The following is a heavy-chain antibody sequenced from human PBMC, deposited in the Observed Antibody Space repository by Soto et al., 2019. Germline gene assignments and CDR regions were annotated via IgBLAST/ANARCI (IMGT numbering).Heavy chain of an antibody. D-gene: IGHD6-19*01. J-gene: IGHJ6*02. Sequence: GGSLRLSCAASGFTFSSYWMSWVRQAPGKGLEWVANIKQDGSEKYYVDSVKGRFTISRDNAKNSLYLQMNSLRAEDTAVYSCAGAVAGTRYYYGMDVWGQGTTVTVS. CDR1: GFTFSSYW. CDR2: IKQDGSEK. V-gene: IGHV3-7*04. CDR3: AGAVAGTRYYYGMDV.